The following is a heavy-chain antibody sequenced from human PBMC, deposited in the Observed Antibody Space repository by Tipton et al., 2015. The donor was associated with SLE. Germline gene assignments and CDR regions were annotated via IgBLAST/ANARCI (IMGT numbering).Heavy chain of an antibody. J-gene: IGHJ4*02. CDR3: ARGGGHFWSAFFAY. CDR1: GYTFIDHY. D-gene: IGHD3-3*02. V-gene: IGHV1-46*01. CDR2: INAGGGGT. Sequence: QLVQSGAEVKKPGASVKISCTASGYTFIDHYIHWVRQAPGEGLEWMGIINAGGGGTTYAQRFQGRVSMTTDTSTSTVYMDLTSLRDDDTAVYYCARGGGHFWSAFFAYWGQGTLVTVSS.